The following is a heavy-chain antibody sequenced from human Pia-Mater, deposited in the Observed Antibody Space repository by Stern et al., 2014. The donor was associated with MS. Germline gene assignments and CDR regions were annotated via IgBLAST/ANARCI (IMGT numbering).Heavy chain of an antibody. CDR1: GDTFSTSL. Sequence: QVQLVQSGAEVKKPGSSVKVSCKASGDTFSTSLITWVRQAPGQGPEWMGGISRIFGTPTYAGRVRGRVPMTADESTNTAYMELSSLRSDDTAVYYCASGVGGSHYFDYWGQGTLVTVSS. CDR2: ISRIFGTP. J-gene: IGHJ4*02. V-gene: IGHV1-69*01. D-gene: IGHD3-16*01. CDR3: ASGVGGSHYFDY.